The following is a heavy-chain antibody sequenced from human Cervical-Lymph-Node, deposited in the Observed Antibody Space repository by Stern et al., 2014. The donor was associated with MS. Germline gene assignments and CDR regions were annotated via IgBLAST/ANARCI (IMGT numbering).Heavy chain of an antibody. V-gene: IGHV3-21*01. Sequence: EMQLVASGGGLVKPGGSLQLSCAVSGFTFSSYSMNWVRQAPGKGLEWVSSISSSSSDIYYADSVKGRFTISRDNAKNSLSLQMNSLRAEDTAVYYCARDYDGNYLTYFEYWGQGTLVTVSS. CDR3: ARDYDGNYLTYFEY. J-gene: IGHJ4*02. CDR1: GFTFSSYS. D-gene: IGHD2/OR15-2a*01. CDR2: ISSSSSDI.